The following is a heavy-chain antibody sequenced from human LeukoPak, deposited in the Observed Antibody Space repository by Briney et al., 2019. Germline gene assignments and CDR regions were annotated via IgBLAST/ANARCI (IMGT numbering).Heavy chain of an antibody. CDR2: IYTSGST. CDR3: GRAERRVSNAFDI. CDR1: GGSLSSGSYY. Sequence: SGTLSLTCTVSGGSLSSGSYYWSWIRQPAGKGLEWIGRIYTSGSTNYNPSLKSRVTISVDTSKNQFSLKLSSVTAADTAVYYCGRAERRVSNAFDIWGQGTMVTVSS. J-gene: IGHJ3*02. V-gene: IGHV4-61*02. D-gene: IGHD1-1*01.